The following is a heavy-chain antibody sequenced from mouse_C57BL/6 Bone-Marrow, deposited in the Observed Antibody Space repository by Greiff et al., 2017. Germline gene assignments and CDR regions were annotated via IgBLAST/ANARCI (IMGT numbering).Heavy chain of an antibody. J-gene: IGHJ2*01. CDR1: GYTFTNYW. CDR2: IYPGGGYT. Sequence: VQLQESGAELVRPGTSVKMSCKASGYTFTNYWIGWAKQRPGHGLEWIGDIYPGGGYTNYNEKFKGKATLTADKSSSTAYMQFSSLTSEDSAIYYCARRKDGYYLDYWGQGTTLTVSS. V-gene: IGHV1-63*01. D-gene: IGHD2-3*01. CDR3: ARRKDGYYLDY.